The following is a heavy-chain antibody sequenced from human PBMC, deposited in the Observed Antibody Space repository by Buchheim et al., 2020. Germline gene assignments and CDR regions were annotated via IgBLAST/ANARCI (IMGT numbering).Heavy chain of an antibody. Sequence: EVQLVESGGGLVQPGGSLRLSCAASGFTFSSYDMHWVRQATGKGLEWVSAIGTAGDTYYPGSVKGRFTISRENAKNSLYLQMNSLRAGDTAVYYCARTYYDFWSGYAMGYYGMDVWGQGTT. V-gene: IGHV3-13*01. CDR2: IGTAGDT. CDR3: ARTYYDFWSGYAMGYYGMDV. CDR1: GFTFSSYD. D-gene: IGHD3-3*01. J-gene: IGHJ6*02.